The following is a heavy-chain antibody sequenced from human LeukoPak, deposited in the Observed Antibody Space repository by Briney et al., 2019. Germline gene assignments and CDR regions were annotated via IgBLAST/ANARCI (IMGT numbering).Heavy chain of an antibody. V-gene: IGHV4-59*08. CDR2: IYYSGST. D-gene: IGHD2-2*03. J-gene: IGHJ6*03. CDR1: GDSFIGSY. CDR3: ARLGGYCSSTSCYRYYYYYMDV. Sequence: SETLSLTCTVSGDSFIGSYWSWIRQAPGQGLEWIGYIYYSGSTNYNPSLKSRVTISVDTSKNQFSLKLSSVTAADTAVYYCARLGGYCSSTSCYRYYYYYMDVWGKGTTVTVSS.